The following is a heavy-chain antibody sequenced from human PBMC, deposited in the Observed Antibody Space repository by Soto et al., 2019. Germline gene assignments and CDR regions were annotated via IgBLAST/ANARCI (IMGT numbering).Heavy chain of an antibody. CDR3: ARHYYEIGAFDI. Sequence: SETLSLTCTVSGGSISSYYWSWIRQPPGKGLEWIGYIYYSGSTNYNPSLKSRVTISVDTSKNQFSLKLSSVTAADTAVYYCARHYYEIGAFDIWGQGTMVTVSS. CDR1: GGSISSYY. V-gene: IGHV4-59*01. D-gene: IGHD3-22*01. CDR2: IYYSGST. J-gene: IGHJ3*02.